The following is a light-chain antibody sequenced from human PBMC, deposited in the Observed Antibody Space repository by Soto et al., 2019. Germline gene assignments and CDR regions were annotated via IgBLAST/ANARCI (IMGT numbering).Light chain of an antibody. Sequence: EIAMTQSPATLSVSPGERATLSCRASQSVSSNLAWYQQKPGQATRRLIYGASNSATGIPARFSGSGSGTEFTLTISSLQSEDFTVYYCQQYNNWPPKTFGQGTKVEIK. CDR3: QQYNNWPPKT. CDR1: QSVSSN. V-gene: IGKV3-15*01. J-gene: IGKJ1*01. CDR2: GAS.